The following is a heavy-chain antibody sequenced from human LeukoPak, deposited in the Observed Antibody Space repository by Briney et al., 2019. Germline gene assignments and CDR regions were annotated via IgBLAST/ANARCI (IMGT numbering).Heavy chain of an antibody. J-gene: IGHJ5*02. CDR2: INYSGST. CDR1: GGSFSGYY. CDR3: ARGQDDILTGGYWFDP. Sequence: SETLSLTCAVYGGSFSGYYWSWIRQPPGKGLEWIGEINYSGSTNYNPSLKSRVTISVDTSKNQFSLKLSSVTAADTAVYYCARGQDDILTGGYWFDPWGQGTLVTVSS. D-gene: IGHD3-9*01. V-gene: IGHV4-34*01.